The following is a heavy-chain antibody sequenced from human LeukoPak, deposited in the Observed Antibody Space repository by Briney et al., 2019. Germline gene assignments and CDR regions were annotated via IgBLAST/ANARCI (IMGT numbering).Heavy chain of an antibody. CDR2: IYYSGST. D-gene: IGHD2-15*01. CDR1: GGSISSYY. Sequence: SSETLSLTCTVSGGSISSYYWSWIRQPPGKGLEWIGYIYYSGSTNYNPSLKSRVTISVDTSKNQFSLKLSSVTAADTAVYYCARHYSVYYYYGMDVWGQGTTVTVSS. V-gene: IGHV4-59*08. CDR3: ARHYSVYYYYGMDV. J-gene: IGHJ6*02.